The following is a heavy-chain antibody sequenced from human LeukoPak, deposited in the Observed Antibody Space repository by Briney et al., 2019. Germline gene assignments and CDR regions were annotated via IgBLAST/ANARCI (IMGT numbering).Heavy chain of an antibody. J-gene: IGHJ4*02. CDR2: IYNSGST. Sequence: SETLSLSCNVSGDSISRSRHFWAWIRQSPGRGLEWIGYIYNSGSTYYNPSLKSRVTISVDTSKNQFSLSLSSVTAADTAVYYCARDNYASHGGNSGFDYWGQGTLVTVSS. CDR3: ARDNYASHGGNSGFDY. D-gene: IGHD4-23*01. V-gene: IGHV4-39*07. CDR1: GDSISRSRHF.